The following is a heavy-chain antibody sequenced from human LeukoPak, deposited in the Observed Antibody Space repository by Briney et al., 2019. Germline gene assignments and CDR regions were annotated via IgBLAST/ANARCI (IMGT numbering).Heavy chain of an antibody. CDR1: GYTITGDY. CDR3: ASFGVHEDDAFDI. CDR2: INPYSGGT. D-gene: IGHD3-10*01. J-gene: IGHJ3*02. V-gene: IGHV1-2*02. Sequence: GASVQVSCKASGYTITGDYMHWVRLAPGQGLEWMGWINPYSGGTNYAQKFQGRVTMTRDTSISTAYMELSRLRSDDTAVYYCASFGVHEDDAFDIWGQGTMVTVSS.